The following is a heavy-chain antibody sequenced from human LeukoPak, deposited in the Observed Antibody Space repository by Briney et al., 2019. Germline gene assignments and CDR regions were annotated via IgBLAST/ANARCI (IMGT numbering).Heavy chain of an antibody. CDR3: ARGRAYCSSTSCYGGDWFDH. D-gene: IGHD2-2*01. Sequence: SVKVSCKASGGTFSSYAISWVRQAPGQGLGWMGGIIPIFGTANYAQKFQGRVTITADESTSTAYMELSSLRSEDTAVYYCARGRAYCSSTSCYGGDWFDHWGQGTLVTVSS. CDR2: IIPIFGTA. V-gene: IGHV1-69*13. CDR1: GGTFSSYA. J-gene: IGHJ5*02.